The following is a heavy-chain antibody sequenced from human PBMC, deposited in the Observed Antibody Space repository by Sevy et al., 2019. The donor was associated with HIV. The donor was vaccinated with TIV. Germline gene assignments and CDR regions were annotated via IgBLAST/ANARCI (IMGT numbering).Heavy chain of an antibody. J-gene: IGHJ4*02. D-gene: IGHD5-12*01. CDR2: IYYSGGT. V-gene: IGHV4-31*03. CDR1: GASISSGSDY. Sequence: SETLSLTCTVSGASISSGSDYWSWIRQHPGKGLEWIGYIYYSGGTYSGPSLRSRVTISLNTSKNQFSLKLSSVTAADPAVYYCARDYGGYGHFDYWGQGTLVTVSS. CDR3: ARDYGGYGHFDY.